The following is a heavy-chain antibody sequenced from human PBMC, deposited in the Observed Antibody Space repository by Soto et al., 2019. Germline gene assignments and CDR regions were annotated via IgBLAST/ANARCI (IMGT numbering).Heavy chain of an antibody. CDR3: ASYTSRYCSSTSCYTIRNFDY. V-gene: IGHV4-59*01. D-gene: IGHD2-2*02. CDR1: GGSISSYY. Sequence: SETLSLTCTVSGGSISSYYWSWIRQPPGKGLEWIGYIYYSGSTNYNPSLKSRVTISVDTSKNQFSLKLSSVTAADTAVYYCASYTSRYCSSTSCYTIRNFDYWGQGALVTV. CDR2: IYYSGST. J-gene: IGHJ4*02.